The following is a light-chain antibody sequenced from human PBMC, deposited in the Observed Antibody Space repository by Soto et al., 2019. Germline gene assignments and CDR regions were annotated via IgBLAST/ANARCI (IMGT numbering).Light chain of an antibody. V-gene: IGKV1-33*01. CDR2: EAS. CDR1: RDITNY. J-gene: IGKJ3*01. CDR3: QQYDNLPIT. Sequence: DIQMAQSPSSLSASVGDRVTITCQASRDITNYLNWYQQKPGKAPKLLIYEASNLEAGVPSRFSGSGSGTDFTFTISSLQPEDVATYYCQQYDNLPITFGTGTKVDIK.